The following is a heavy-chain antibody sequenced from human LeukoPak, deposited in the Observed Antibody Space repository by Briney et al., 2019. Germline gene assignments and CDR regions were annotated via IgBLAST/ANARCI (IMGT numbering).Heavy chain of an antibody. Sequence: SQTLSLTCTVSGGSISSGCYYWSWIRQPAGKGLEWIGRIYTSGSTNYNPSLKSRVTISVDTSKNQFSLKLSSVTAADTAVYYCARVGSIVGASRASLNWFDPWGQGTLVTVSS. V-gene: IGHV4-61*02. CDR2: IYTSGST. CDR3: ARVGSIVGASRASLNWFDP. CDR1: GGSISSGCYY. D-gene: IGHD1-26*01. J-gene: IGHJ5*02.